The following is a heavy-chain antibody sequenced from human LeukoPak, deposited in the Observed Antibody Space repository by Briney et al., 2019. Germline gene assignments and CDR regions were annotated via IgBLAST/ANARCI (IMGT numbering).Heavy chain of an antibody. CDR3: ARGHGGYIDS. CDR2: TYYRSKWYD. D-gene: IGHD5-12*01. J-gene: IGHJ4*02. Sequence: SQTLSLTCAISGDSVSSNSAAWNWIRQSPSRGLEWLGRTYYRSKWYDAYAESVRSRITIKPDTPRNQFSLQLDSVTPEDTAVYFCARGHGGYIDSWGQGTLVTVSS. CDR1: GDSVSSNSAA. V-gene: IGHV6-1*01.